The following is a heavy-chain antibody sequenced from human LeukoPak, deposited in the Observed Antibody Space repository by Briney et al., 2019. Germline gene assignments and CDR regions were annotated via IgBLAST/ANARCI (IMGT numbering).Heavy chain of an antibody. D-gene: IGHD3/OR15-3a*01. V-gene: IGHV3-30*03. CDR2: ISYDGSNK. CDR1: GFTFSSYG. Sequence: GGSLRLSCAASGFTFSSYGMHWVRQAPGKGLEWVAVISYDGSNKYYADSVKGRFTISRDNSKNTLYLQMNSLRAEDTAVYYCARGHYALDLDYGMDVWGQGTTVTVSS. J-gene: IGHJ6*02. CDR3: ARGHYALDLDYGMDV.